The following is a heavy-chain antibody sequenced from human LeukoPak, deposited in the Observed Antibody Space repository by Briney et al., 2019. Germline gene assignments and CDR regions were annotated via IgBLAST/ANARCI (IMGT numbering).Heavy chain of an antibody. V-gene: IGHV3-23*01. CDR1: GFTFSSYV. J-gene: IGHJ4*02. CDR2: ISGNGGAT. D-gene: IGHD6-19*01. CDR3: AKERSGGYYFDY. Sequence: GGSLRLSCVASGFTFSSYVMSWVRQSPGKGPEWVSTISGNGGATSCVDSVKGRSTISRDNSKNTLYLQMNSLRAEDTAVYYCAKERSGGYYFDYWGQGTLVAVSS.